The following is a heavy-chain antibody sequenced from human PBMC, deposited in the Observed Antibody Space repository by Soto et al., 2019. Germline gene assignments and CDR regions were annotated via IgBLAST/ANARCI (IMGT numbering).Heavy chain of an antibody. V-gene: IGHV3-15*07. D-gene: IGHD3-3*01. Sequence: PGGSLRLSCAASGFTFSNAWMNWVRQAPGKGLEWVGRIKSKTDGGTTDYAAPVKGRFTISRDDSKNTLYLQMNSLKTEDTAVYYCTTTKRDSTITIFGVVKVNTFDYWGQGTLVTVSS. CDR2: IKSKTDGGTT. CDR3: TTTKRDSTITIFGVVKVNTFDY. CDR1: GFTFSNAW. J-gene: IGHJ4*02.